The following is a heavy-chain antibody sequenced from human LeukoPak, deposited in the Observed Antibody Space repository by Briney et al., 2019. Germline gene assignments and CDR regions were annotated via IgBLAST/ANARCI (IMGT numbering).Heavy chain of an antibody. Sequence: GGSLRLSCAASGFTFSSYAMSWVRQAPGKGLEWVSAISGSGGSTYYADSVKGRFTISGDNSKNTLYLQMNSLRAEDTAVYYCAKAQGSLAYTISTTPFQHWGQGTLVTVSS. CDR3: AKAQGSLAYTISTTPFQH. CDR1: GFTFSSYA. CDR2: ISGSGGST. J-gene: IGHJ1*01. D-gene: IGHD1-1*01. V-gene: IGHV3-23*01.